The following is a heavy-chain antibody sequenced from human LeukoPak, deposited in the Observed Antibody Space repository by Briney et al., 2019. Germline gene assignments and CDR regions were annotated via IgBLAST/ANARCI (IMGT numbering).Heavy chain of an antibody. Sequence: SETLSLTCTVSGGSISSYYWSWIRQPPGKRLEWIATIYYSGITYYNPSVQSRVTISVNTSKNQFSLKLSYVTAADTAVYYCVRDSGATWGRDAFDIWGQGTMLTVSS. J-gene: IGHJ3*02. CDR1: GGSISSYY. CDR2: IYYSGIT. V-gene: IGHV4-59*12. D-gene: IGHD1-26*01. CDR3: VRDSGATWGRDAFDI.